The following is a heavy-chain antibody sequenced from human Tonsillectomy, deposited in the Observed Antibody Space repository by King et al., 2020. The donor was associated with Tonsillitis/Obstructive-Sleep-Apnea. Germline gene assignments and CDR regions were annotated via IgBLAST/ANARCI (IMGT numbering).Heavy chain of an antibody. Sequence: VQLVESGGGLVQPGRSLRLSCTASGFTFGDYAMSWVRQAPGKGLEWVGFIRSKAYGGTTEYAASVKGRFTISRDDSKSIAYLQMNSLKTEDTAVYYCTRYFPVEMATMDWFDPWGQGTLVTVSS. J-gene: IGHJ5*02. CDR3: TRYFPVEMATMDWFDP. CDR1: GFTFGDYA. V-gene: IGHV3-49*04. D-gene: IGHD5-24*01. CDR2: IRSKAYGGTT.